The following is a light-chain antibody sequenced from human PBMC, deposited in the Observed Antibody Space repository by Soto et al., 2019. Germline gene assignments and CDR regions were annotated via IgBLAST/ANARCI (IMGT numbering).Light chain of an antibody. CDR1: RGHSSYA. V-gene: IGLV4-69*01. Sequence: QSVLTQSPSASASLGASVKLSCTLSRGHSSYAIAWHQQQPEKGPRYLMKLNSDGSHSEGDGIPDRFSGSSSGAERYLTISSLQSEDEADYYCQTWGTGTVVFGGGTKLTVL. CDR2: LNSDGSH. CDR3: QTWGTGTVV. J-gene: IGLJ2*01.